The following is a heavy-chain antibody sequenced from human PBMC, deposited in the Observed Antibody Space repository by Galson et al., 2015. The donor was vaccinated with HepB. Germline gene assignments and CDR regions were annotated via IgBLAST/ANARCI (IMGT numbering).Heavy chain of an antibody. Sequence: ETLSPTCTVSGGSISRYYWGWIRQPPGKGLEWIAYIYGSESINYNPSLRGRVTISVDTSKNNFSLSLSSVTASDTAIYYCATERIVNRVVRYHYYGLDVWGQGTTVTVS. D-gene: IGHD3-3*01. CDR3: ATERIVNRVVRYHYYGLDV. CDR1: GGSISRYY. J-gene: IGHJ6*02. V-gene: IGHV4-4*08. CDR2: IYGSESI.